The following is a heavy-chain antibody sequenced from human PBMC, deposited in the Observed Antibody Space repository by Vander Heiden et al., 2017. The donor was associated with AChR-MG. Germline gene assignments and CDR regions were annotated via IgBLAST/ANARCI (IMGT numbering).Heavy chain of an antibody. CDR2: INHSGST. J-gene: IGHJ4*02. D-gene: IGHD2-2*02. Sequence: QVQLQQWGAGLLKPSETLSLTCAVYGGSFSGYYWSWIRQPPGKGLEWIGEINHSGSTNYNPSLKSRVTISVDTSKNQFSLKLSSVTAADTAVYYCARLGSYCSSTSCYISDYWGQGTLVTVSS. CDR3: ARLGSYCSSTSCYISDY. CDR1: GGSFSGYY. V-gene: IGHV4-34*01.